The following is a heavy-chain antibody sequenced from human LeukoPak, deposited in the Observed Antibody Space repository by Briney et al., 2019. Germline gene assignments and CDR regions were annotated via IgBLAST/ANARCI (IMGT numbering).Heavy chain of an antibody. V-gene: IGHV4-59*01. D-gene: IGHD2-15*01. Sequence: SETLSLTCTVSGGSISCYYWSWIRQPPGKGLEWIGYIYYSGSTNYNPSLKSRVTISVDTSKNQFSLKLSSVTAADTAVYYCARSVSMAATPIDYWGQGTLVTVSS. CDR2: IYYSGST. CDR1: GGSISCYY. CDR3: ARSVSMAATPIDY. J-gene: IGHJ4*02.